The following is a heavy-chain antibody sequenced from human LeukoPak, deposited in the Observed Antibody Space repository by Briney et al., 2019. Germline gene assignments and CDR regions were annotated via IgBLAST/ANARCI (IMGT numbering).Heavy chain of an antibody. J-gene: IGHJ6*02. V-gene: IGHV1-24*01. CDR2: FDPEDGET. Sequence: ASVKVSCKVSGYTLTELSMHWVRQAPGKGLEWMGGFDPEDGETIYAQKFQGRVTMTEDTSTDTAYMELSSLRSEDTAVYYCATPGVGIVGATLLYYYYGMDVWGQGTTVTVSS. CDR1: GYTLTELS. D-gene: IGHD1-26*01. CDR3: ATPGVGIVGATLLYYYYGMDV.